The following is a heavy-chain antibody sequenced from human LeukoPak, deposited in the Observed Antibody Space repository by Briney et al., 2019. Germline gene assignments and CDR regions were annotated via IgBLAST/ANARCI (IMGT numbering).Heavy chain of an antibody. V-gene: IGHV1-69*13. J-gene: IGHJ3*02. Sequence: ASVKVSCKASGGTFSSYAISWVRQAPGQGLEWMGGIIPIFGTANYAQKFQGRVTITADESTSTAYMELSSLRSEDTAVYYCARAKDIVVVPHAFGIWGQGTMVTVSS. CDR3: ARAKDIVVVPHAFGI. D-gene: IGHD2-2*01. CDR2: IIPIFGTA. CDR1: GGTFSSYA.